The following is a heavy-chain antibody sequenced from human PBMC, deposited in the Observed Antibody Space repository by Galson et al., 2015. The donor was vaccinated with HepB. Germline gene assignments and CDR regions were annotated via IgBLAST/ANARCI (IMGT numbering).Heavy chain of an antibody. CDR1: GFTFSSYS. J-gene: IGHJ4*02. Sequence: SLRLSCAASGFTFSSYSMNWVRQAPGKGLEWVSYISSSSSTIYYADSVKGRFTISRDNAKNSLYLQMNSLRAEDTAVYYCARGGGYGDFALYFDYWGQGTLVTVSS. V-gene: IGHV3-48*01. CDR3: ARGGGYGDFALYFDY. D-gene: IGHD4-17*01. CDR2: ISSSSSTI.